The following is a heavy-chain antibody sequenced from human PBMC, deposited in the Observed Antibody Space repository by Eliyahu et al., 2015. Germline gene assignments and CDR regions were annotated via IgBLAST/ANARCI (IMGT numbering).Heavy chain of an antibody. CDR3: ARDLSLDF. V-gene: IGHV3-7*01. CDR1: ACLVTXW. J-gene: IGHJ4*02. CDR2: IKQDGSER. Sequence: EVQLVESGGGLVXPGGSLSLSCXAAACLVTXWLTWVGQPAGKGREWGDNIKQDGSERYYVDSVKGRFTVSRDNSKNSLFXEMNSLRAEDTAVYYCARDLSLDFWGQGTLVTVSS.